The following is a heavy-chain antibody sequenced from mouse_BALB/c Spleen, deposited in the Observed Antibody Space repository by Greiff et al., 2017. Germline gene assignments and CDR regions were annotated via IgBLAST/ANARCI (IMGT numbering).Heavy chain of an antibody. J-gene: IGHJ2*01. CDR1: GFNIKDYY. V-gene: IGHV14-1*02. Sequence: EVKLVESGAELVRPGALVKLSCKASGFNIKDYYMHWVKQRPDQGLEWIGWIDTENGNTIYAPKFQGKVSITAVTASNTAYLPLSSLTSEDTDVYYGARGGSFDYWGQGTTLTVSS. CDR3: ARGGSFDY. D-gene: IGHD1-1*02. CDR2: IDTENGNT.